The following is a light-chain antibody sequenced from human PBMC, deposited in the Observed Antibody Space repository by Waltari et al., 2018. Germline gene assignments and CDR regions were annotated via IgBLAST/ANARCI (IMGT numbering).Light chain of an antibody. CDR1: QSVSSY. V-gene: IGKV1-39*01. CDR3: QQSYSTPRT. Sequence: DIQMTQSPSSLSASVGDRVPITCRASQSVSSYLNWYQQKPGKAPELLIYATSALQRGVPSRFSGSGSGTDFTLTISSLQPGDFATYYCQQSYSTPRTFGQGTKVEIK. J-gene: IGKJ2*01. CDR2: ATS.